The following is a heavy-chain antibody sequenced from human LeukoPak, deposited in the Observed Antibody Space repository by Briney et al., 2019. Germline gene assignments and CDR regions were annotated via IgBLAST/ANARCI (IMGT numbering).Heavy chain of an antibody. CDR1: GYTFTSYY. V-gene: IGHV1-46*01. Sequence: GASVKVSCKASGYTFTSYYMHWVRQAPGQGLEWMGIINPSGGSTSYAQKFQGRVTMTRDMSTSTAYMELSSLRSEDTAVYYCARDQRYYGSGKWRFDYWGQGTLVTVSS. CDR3: ARDQRYYGSGKWRFDY. D-gene: IGHD3-10*01. CDR2: INPSGGST. J-gene: IGHJ4*02.